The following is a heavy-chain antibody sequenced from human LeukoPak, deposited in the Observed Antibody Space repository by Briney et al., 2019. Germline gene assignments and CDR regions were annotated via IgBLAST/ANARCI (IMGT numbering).Heavy chain of an antibody. CDR3: STKQWLAPPPDS. CDR1: ALTFTKYW. V-gene: IGHV3-74*01. D-gene: IGHD6-19*01. Sequence: PGGSLRLSCPPSALTFTKYWMLWVRQAPGKGLESVSRSNTDGTVTTYSDSVKGRFTVSRDNADNTMFLLMNSVRAEDTAVYYCSTKQWLAPPPDSWGQGTPVTVSS. J-gene: IGHJ4*02. CDR2: SNTDGTVT.